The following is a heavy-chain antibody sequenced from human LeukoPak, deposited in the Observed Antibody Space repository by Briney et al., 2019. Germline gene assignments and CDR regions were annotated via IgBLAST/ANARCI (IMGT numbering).Heavy chain of an antibody. D-gene: IGHD5-12*01. CDR3: ARWGGIYVGWFDP. J-gene: IGHJ5*02. CDR1: GGSISSGSYY. CDR2: IYTSGST. V-gene: IGHV4-61*02. Sequence: SETLSLTCTVSGGSISSGSYYWSWLRQPAGKGLEWIGRIYTSGSTNYNPSLKSRVTISVDTSKNQFSLKLSSVTAADTAVYYCARWGGIYVGWFDPWGQGTLVTVSS.